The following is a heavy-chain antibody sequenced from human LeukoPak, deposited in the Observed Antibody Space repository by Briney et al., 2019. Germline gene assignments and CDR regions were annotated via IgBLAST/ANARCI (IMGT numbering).Heavy chain of an antibody. V-gene: IGHV3-30*02. D-gene: IGHD1-7*01. J-gene: IGHJ4*02. CDR1: GFTFSSYG. Sequence: PGGSLRLSCAASGFTFSSYGMHWVRQAPGKGLEWVVFIRYDGSNKYYADSVKGRFTISRDNSKSTLYLQMNSLRADDTAVYYCAKGSNWNYDPRVYIDYWGQGTLVTVSS. CDR3: AKGSNWNYDPRVYIDY. CDR2: IRYDGSNK.